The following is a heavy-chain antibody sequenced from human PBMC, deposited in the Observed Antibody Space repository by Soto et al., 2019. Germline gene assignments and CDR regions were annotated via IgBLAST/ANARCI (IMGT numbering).Heavy chain of an antibody. D-gene: IGHD5-18*01. J-gene: IGHJ3*02. CDR2: IYYIGTT. CDR3: ARSGSKYGANAFDI. CDR1: GGSISCYY. Sequence: SETLSLTCTVSGGSISCYYWNWIRQPPGKGLEYIGHIYYIGTTNYNPSLKSRATISVDTSKNQFSLKLTSVAAADTAVYFCARSGSKYGANAFDIWDQGTMVTVSS. V-gene: IGHV4-59*01.